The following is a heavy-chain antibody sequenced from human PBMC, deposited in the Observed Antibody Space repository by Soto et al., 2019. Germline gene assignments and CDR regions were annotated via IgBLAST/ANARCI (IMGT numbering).Heavy chain of an antibody. CDR3: ARARLMYKPDV. D-gene: IGHD1-20*01. V-gene: IGHV1-2*02. CDR2: IDPNSGDT. Sequence: ASVKVSCKPSGYTFTVYYMHWVRQAPGQGLEWMGWIDPNSGDTNYAQKFQGRVTMTRDTSITTAYMELSRLRSDDTAVYYCARARLMYKPDVWGQGNKVNVSS. CDR1: GYTFTVYY. J-gene: IGHJ6*02.